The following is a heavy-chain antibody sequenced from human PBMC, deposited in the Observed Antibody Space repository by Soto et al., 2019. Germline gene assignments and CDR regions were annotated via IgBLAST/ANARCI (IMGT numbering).Heavy chain of an antibody. V-gene: IGHV4-59*01. Sequence: SETLSLTCTVSGGSISSYYWSWIRQPPGKGLEWIGYIYYSGSTNYNPSLKSRVTISVDTSKNQFSMKLRSVTAADTAVYYCARGGWLQFVYYYYGMDVWGQGTTVTVSS. D-gene: IGHD5-12*01. J-gene: IGHJ6*02. CDR2: IYYSGST. CDR1: GGSISSYY. CDR3: ARGGWLQFVYYYYGMDV.